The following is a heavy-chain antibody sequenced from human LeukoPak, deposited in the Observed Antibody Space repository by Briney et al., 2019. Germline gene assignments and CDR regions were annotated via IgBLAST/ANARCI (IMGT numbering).Heavy chain of an antibody. CDR1: GYTFTSYG. Sequence: GASVKVSCKASGYTFTSYGISWVRQAPGQGLEWMGWISAYNGNTNYAQRLQGRVTMTTDTSTSTAYMELRSLRSDDTAVYYCARSSPTITMIVVVISRGYGMDVWGQETTVTVSS. V-gene: IGHV1-18*01. CDR3: ARSSPTITMIVVVISRGYGMDV. J-gene: IGHJ6*02. D-gene: IGHD3-22*01. CDR2: ISAYNGNT.